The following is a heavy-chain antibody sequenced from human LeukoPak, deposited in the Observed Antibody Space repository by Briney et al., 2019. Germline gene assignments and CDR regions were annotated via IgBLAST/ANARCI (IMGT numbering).Heavy chain of an antibody. V-gene: IGHV1-69*13. CDR2: IIPIFGTA. CDR1: GGSFSSYA. Sequence: ASVKVSCKVSGGSFSSYALNWVRQAPGQGLEWMGGIIPIFGTANYAQNFQGRLTVVADESTSTAYMELSSLRSEDTAVYYCARAEYYYDTSLSGSFHLWGQGTMVTVSS. D-gene: IGHD3-22*01. CDR3: ARAEYYYDTSLSGSFHL. J-gene: IGHJ3*01.